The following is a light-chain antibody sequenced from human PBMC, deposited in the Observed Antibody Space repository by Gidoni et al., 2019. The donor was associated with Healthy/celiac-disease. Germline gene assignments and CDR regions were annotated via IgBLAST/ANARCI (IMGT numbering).Light chain of an antibody. J-gene: IGKJ2*01. Sequence: IEMTQSPSSLSASVGDRVTITCQASQDISNYLNWYQQKPGKAPKLLIYDASNLETGVPSRFSGSGSGTDFTFTISSLQPEDIATYYCQQYDNLPYTFGQGTKLDIK. CDR1: QDISNY. CDR3: QQYDNLPYT. V-gene: IGKV1-33*01. CDR2: DAS.